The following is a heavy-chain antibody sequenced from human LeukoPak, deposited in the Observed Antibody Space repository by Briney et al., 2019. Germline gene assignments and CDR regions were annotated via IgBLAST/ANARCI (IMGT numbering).Heavy chain of an antibody. Sequence: GGSLRLSCAASGLTVGTQYTHWVRQAPGKGLEWVSVISTGGQTYYADSVKARFFVSRDNSNNTLSLQMNSLRVEDTAVYYCARERLGMDVWGQGTTVTVSS. CDR3: ARERLGMDV. CDR1: GLTVGTQY. D-gene: IGHD6-19*01. CDR2: ISTGGQT. V-gene: IGHV3-66*01. J-gene: IGHJ6*02.